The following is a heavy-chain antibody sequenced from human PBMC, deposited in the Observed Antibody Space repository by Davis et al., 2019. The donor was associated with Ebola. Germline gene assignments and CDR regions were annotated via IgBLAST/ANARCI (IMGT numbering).Heavy chain of an antibody. V-gene: IGHV4-61*01. CDR1: GGSVSSGSYY. Sequence: SETLSLTCTVSGGSVSSGSYYWSWIRQPPGKGLEWIAFIYNTASTNQNPSLQSRVTISIDTPNKQISLKLSSVTAADTAVYYCARGRLLEWPPTFYGLDVWGKGTTVTVSS. D-gene: IGHD3-3*01. CDR3: ARGRLLEWPPTFYGLDV. CDR2: IYNTAST. J-gene: IGHJ6*04.